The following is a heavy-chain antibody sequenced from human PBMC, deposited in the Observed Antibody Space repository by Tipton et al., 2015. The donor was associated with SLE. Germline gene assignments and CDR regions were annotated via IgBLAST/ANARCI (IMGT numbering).Heavy chain of an antibody. CDR3: AISAAEQWLRFDY. CDR2: IYSGGST. J-gene: IGHJ4*02. D-gene: IGHD6-19*01. CDR1: GFTFSSYA. Sequence: SLRLSCAASGFTFSSYAMSWVRQAPGKGLEWVSVIYSGGSTYYADSVKGRFTISRDNSKNTLYLQMNSLRAEDTAVYYCAISAAEQWLRFDYWGQGTLVTASS. V-gene: IGHV3-23*03.